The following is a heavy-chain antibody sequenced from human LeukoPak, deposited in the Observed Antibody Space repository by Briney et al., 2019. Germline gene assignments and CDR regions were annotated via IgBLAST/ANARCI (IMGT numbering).Heavy chain of an antibody. CDR3: ARGGRNGYRVPDQ. CDR2: IYSGDLDA. D-gene: IGHD5-24*01. J-gene: IGHJ4*02. V-gene: IGHV5-51*01. CDR1: GDTFTNYW. Sequence: PGESLKISCQDSGDTFTNYWIGWVRQMPGQGLEWMGSIYSGDLDARYSPSFQGQVTISVDKSINTAYLQWSSLKASDTAVYYCARGGRNGYRVPDQWGQGTLVTVSS.